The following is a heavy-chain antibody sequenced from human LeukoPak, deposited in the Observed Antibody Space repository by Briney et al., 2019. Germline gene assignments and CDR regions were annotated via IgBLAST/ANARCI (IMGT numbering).Heavy chain of an antibody. Sequence: SETLSLTCTVSGGSISSSSYYWGWIRQPPGKGLGWIGSIYYSGSTYYNPSLKSRVTISVDTSKNQFSLKLSSVTATDTAVFYCASVVGAPNWFDPWGQGTLVTVSS. D-gene: IGHD1-26*01. CDR3: ASVVGAPNWFDP. V-gene: IGHV4-39*07. J-gene: IGHJ5*02. CDR2: IYYSGST. CDR1: GGSISSSSYY.